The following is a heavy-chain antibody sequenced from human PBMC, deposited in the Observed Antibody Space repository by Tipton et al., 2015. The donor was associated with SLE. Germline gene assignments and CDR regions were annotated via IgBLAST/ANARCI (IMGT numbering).Heavy chain of an antibody. Sequence: TLSLTCAVYGGSFSGYYWSWIRQPPGKGLEWIGYIYYSGSTNYNPSLKSRVTISVHTSKNQFSLKLNSVTAADTAVYYCARDYFDSSGSYLFFDYWGQGTLVTVSS. V-gene: IGHV4-59*01. D-gene: IGHD3-22*01. CDR3: ARDYFDSSGSYLFFDY. CDR2: IYYSGST. J-gene: IGHJ4*02. CDR1: GGSFSGYY.